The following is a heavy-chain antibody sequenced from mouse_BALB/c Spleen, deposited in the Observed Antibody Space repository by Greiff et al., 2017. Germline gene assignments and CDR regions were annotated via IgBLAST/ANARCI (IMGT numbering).Heavy chain of an antibody. J-gene: IGHJ3*01. CDR1: GYTFSSYW. CDR2: ILPGSGST. Sequence: VQLQESGAELMKPGASVKISCKATGYTFSSYWIEWVKQRPGHGLEWIGEILPGSGSTNYNEKFKGKATFTADTSSSTAYMELRSLTSEDSAVYYCTRGGAYWGQGTLVTVSA. CDR3: TRGGAY. V-gene: IGHV1-9*01.